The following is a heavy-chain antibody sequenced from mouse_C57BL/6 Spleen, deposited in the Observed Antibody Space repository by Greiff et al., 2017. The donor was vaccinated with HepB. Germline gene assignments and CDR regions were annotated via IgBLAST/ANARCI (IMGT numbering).Heavy chain of an antibody. J-gene: IGHJ3*01. V-gene: IGHV1-18*01. CDR2: INPNNGGT. Sequence: VQLQQSGPELVKPGASVKIPCKASGYTFTDYNMDWVKQSHGKSLEWIGDINPNNGGTIYNQKFKGKATLTVDKSSSTAYMELRSLTSEDTAVYCCARGYYYGSSYVRTWFAYWGQGTLVTVSA. CDR3: ARGYYYGSSYVRTWFAY. D-gene: IGHD1-1*01. CDR1: GYTFTDYN.